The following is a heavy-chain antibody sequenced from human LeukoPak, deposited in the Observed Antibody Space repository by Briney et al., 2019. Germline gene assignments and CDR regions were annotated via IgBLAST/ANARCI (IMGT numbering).Heavy chain of an antibody. CDR3: ARLRVSGSYLYYFDY. CDR2: IYASGST. CDR1: GGSISSYY. Sequence: PSETLSLTCTVSGGSISSYYWSWIRQTPGKGLEWIGYIYASGSTTYNPSLKSRVTISIDTSKNQFTLKLSSVTAADTAVYYCARLRVSGSYLYYFDYWGQGTLVTASS. V-gene: IGHV4-4*09. J-gene: IGHJ4*02. D-gene: IGHD1-26*01.